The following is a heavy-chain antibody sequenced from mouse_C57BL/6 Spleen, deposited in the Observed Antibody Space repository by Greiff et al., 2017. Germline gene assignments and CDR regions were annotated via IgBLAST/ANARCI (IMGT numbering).Heavy chain of an antibody. Sequence: QVQLKQSGAELMKPGASVKLSCKATGYTFTGYWIEWVKQRPGHGLEWIGEILPGSGSTNYNEKFKGKATFTADTSSNTAYMQLSSLTTEDSAIYYCARSLDSSGYGFAWFAYWGQGTLVTVSA. CDR1: GYTFTGYW. V-gene: IGHV1-9*01. J-gene: IGHJ3*01. CDR3: ARSLDSSGYGFAWFAY. D-gene: IGHD3-2*02. CDR2: ILPGSGST.